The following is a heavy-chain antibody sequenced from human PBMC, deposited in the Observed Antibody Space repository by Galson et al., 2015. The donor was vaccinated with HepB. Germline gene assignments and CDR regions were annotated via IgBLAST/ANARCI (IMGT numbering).Heavy chain of an antibody. CDR2: IKSKTDGGST. J-gene: IGHJ4*02. Sequence: ALRLSCAVSGLTFNKAWMNWVRQAPGEGLEWVGRIKSKTDGGSTDFAAPVKGRFSISRDDSQNTVYLQMDSLRAEDTAVYYCTAHLYEYIYGVLQYYFDYWVQGTLVTVSS. CDR1: GLTFNKAW. V-gene: IGHV3-15*01. CDR3: TAHLYEYIYGVLQYYFDY. D-gene: IGHD5-18*01.